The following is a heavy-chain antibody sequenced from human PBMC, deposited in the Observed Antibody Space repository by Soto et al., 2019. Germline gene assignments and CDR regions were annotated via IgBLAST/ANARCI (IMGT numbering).Heavy chain of an antibody. CDR3: ARDTDGLHY. J-gene: IGHJ4*02. CDR2: INTDGSIT. CDR1: GLIFSNYK. Sequence: EVQLVESGGGLVRPGGSLRLSCAASGLIFSNYKMHWVRQAPGKGLVWVSRINTDGSITDYADSVKGRFTVSRDNPKNTLYLQMNSLRAEDTAVYYCARDTDGLHYWGQGTLVTVSS. V-gene: IGHV3-74*01.